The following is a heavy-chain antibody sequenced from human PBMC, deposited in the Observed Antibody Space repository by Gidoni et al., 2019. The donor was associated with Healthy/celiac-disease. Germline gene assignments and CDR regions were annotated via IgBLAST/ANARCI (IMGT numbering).Heavy chain of an antibody. Sequence: QVQLQQWGAGLLKPSETLSLTCAVYGGSFSGYYWSWIRQPPGKGLEWIGESNHSGSTNYNPSLKSRVTISVDTSKNQFSLKLSSVTAADTAVYYCARGSIMSRWFDHWGQGTLVTVSS. CDR2: SNHSGST. V-gene: IGHV4-34*01. J-gene: IGHJ5*02. CDR3: ARGSIMSRWFDH. D-gene: IGHD6-6*01. CDR1: GGSFSGYY.